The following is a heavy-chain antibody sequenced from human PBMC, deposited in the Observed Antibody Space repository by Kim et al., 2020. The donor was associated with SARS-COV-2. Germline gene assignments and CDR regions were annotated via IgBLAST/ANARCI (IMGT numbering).Heavy chain of an antibody. CDR3: ARRSTHCSGGDCQGWFDP. CDR2: IYYSGGT. CDR1: GDSISSSSYY. Sequence: SETMSLTCTVSGDSISSSSYYWGWIRQPPGRGLEWVGSIYYSGGTYYNPSLKSRVTISVETSKNQLSLKLSSVTAADTAVYYCARRSTHCSGGDCQGWFDPWGQGTLVTVSS. V-gene: IGHV4-39*01. J-gene: IGHJ5*02. D-gene: IGHD2-15*01.